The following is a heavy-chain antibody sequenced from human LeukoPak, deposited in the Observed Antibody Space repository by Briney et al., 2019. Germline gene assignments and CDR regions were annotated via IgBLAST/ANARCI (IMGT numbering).Heavy chain of an antibody. V-gene: IGHV3-49*03. CDR2: IRSKAYGGTT. J-gene: IGHJ4*02. CDR3: TIMDIVVVVAADYGDYETEFDY. D-gene: IGHD2-15*01. Sequence: PGGSLRLSCAASGFTFRSYEMSWFRQAPGKGLEWVGFIRSKAYGGTTEYAASVKGRFTISRDDSKSIAYLQMNSLKTEDTAVYYCTIMDIVVVVAADYGDYETEFDYWGQGTLVTVSS. CDR1: GFTFRSYE.